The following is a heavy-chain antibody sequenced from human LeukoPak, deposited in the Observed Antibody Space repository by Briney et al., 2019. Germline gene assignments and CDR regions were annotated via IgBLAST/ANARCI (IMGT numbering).Heavy chain of an antibody. D-gene: IGHD3-16*02. V-gene: IGHV3-30*02. CDR1: GFSFSSYG. J-gene: IGHJ4*02. Sequence: PGGSLRLSCAASGFSFSSYGMHWVRQAPGKRLEWVAFIRYDGSNKYYADSVKGRFTISRDNSKNTLYLQMNSLRAEDTAVYYCASYDYVWGSYRAIDYWGQGTLVTVSS. CDR2: IRYDGSNK. CDR3: ASYDYVWGSYRAIDY.